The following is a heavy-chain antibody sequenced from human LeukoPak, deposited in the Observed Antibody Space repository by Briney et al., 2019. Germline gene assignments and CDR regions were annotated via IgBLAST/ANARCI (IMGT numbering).Heavy chain of an antibody. CDR2: MYSGGST. CDR1: GFTVSSNY. V-gene: IGHV3-53*01. CDR3: AREVDSGSYRPSYYFDY. D-gene: IGHD1-26*01. J-gene: IGHJ4*02. Sequence: PGGSLRLSCAASGFTVSSNYMSWVRQAPGKGLEWVSVMYSGGSTYYADSVKGRFTISRDNSKNTLYLQMNSLRAEDTAVYYCAREVDSGSYRPSYYFDYWGQGTLVTVSS.